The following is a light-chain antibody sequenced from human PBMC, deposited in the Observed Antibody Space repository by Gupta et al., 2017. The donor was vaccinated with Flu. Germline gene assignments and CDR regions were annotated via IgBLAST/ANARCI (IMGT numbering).Light chain of an antibody. CDR3: SSYAVSNNRV. J-gene: IGLJ1*01. Sequence: CTGTSDDVGGFNYVSWYQQHPGRAPNLIIYEVSKRPAGVPDRFSGSKSGITASLTVSGRQAEDEADYYCSSYAVSNNRVFGTGTKVTVL. CDR1: SDDVGGFNY. V-gene: IGLV2-8*01. CDR2: EVS.